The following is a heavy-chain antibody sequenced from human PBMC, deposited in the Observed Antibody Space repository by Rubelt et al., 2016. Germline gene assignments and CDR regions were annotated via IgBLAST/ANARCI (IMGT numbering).Heavy chain of an antibody. CDR2: IWYDGSNK. J-gene: IGHJ4*02. V-gene: IGHV3-33*06. Sequence: IWYDGSNKFYADSVKGRFSISKDNSKNTLYLQMNSLRAEDTAVYYCAKETMVRGVLHYWGQGTLVTVSS. D-gene: IGHD3-10*01. CDR3: AKETMVRGVLHY.